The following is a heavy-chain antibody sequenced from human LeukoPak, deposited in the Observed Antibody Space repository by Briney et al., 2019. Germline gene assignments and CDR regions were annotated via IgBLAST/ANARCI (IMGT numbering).Heavy chain of an antibody. CDR3: PKDVGTTIDSSGHYYRHRRGAFDL. D-gene: IGHD3-22*01. V-gene: IGHV3-23*01. Sequence: GGSLRLSCAASGFTFSSYARNWVRQAPGKGLEWVAAINGGGGSTYYADSVKGRFTISRDSSKNTLFLQMNRLRAEDTAVYYCPKDVGTTIDSSGHYYRHRRGAFDLWGQGTMVTVSS. CDR2: INGGGGST. CDR1: GFTFSSYA. J-gene: IGHJ3*01.